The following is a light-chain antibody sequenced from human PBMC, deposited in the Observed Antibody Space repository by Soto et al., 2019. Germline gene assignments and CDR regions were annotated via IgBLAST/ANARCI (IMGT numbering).Light chain of an antibody. V-gene: IGLV2-8*01. J-gene: IGLJ1*01. CDR3: SSFTTSRFYV. Sequence: QSALTQPPSASGSPGQSVTISCTGSSSAVGGYNYVSWYQRHPAKAPKLLISDITKRPSGVPDRFSGSKSGNPASLTISGLQAEDEADYYCSSFTTSRFYVFGPGTKLTVL. CDR1: SSAVGGYNY. CDR2: DIT.